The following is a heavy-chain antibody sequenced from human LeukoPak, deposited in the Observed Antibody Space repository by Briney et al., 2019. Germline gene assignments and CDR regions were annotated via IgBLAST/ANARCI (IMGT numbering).Heavy chain of an antibody. J-gene: IGHJ4*02. CDR2: ITSSSGYT. CDR3: ARVEKWTNLVRYYFDN. CDR1: GFTFSDYY. V-gene: IGHV3-11*05. Sequence: GGSLRLSCAASGFTFSDYYMSWIRQAPGKGLEWISFITSSSGYTYSADSVKGRFIISRDNAKNPLYLQMNSLRVEDTAVYFCARVEKWTNLVRYYFDNWGQGTLVTVAS. D-gene: IGHD1-14*01.